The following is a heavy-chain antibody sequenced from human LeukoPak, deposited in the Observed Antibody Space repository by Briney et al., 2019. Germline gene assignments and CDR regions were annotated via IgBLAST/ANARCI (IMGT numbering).Heavy chain of an antibody. Sequence: ASETLSLTCTVSGGSISSYYWSWIRQPPGKGLEWIGYIYTSGSTNYNPSLKSRVTISVDTSKNQFSLKLSSVTAADTAVYYCARGILNDDTLTGPWGQGTLVTVSS. CDR1: GGSISSYY. CDR3: ARGILNDDTLTGP. CDR2: IYTSGST. D-gene: IGHD3-9*01. J-gene: IGHJ5*02. V-gene: IGHV4-4*09.